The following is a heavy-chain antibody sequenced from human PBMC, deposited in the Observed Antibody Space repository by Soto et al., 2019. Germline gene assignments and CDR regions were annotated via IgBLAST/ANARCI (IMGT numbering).Heavy chain of an antibody. CDR3: ARDQGYSSSWGYLYGMDV. CDR1: GGSISSYY. Sequence: SGTLSLTCTVSGGSISSYYWSWIRQPPGKGLEWIGYSYYSGSTTYNPSLKSRVTISVDTSKNQFSLKLSSVTAADTAVYYCARDQGYSSSWGYLYGMDVWGQGATVSVS. J-gene: IGHJ6*02. D-gene: IGHD6-13*01. CDR2: SYYSGST. V-gene: IGHV4-59*01.